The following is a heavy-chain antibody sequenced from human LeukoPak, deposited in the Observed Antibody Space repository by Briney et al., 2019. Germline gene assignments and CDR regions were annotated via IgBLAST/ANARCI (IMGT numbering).Heavy chain of an antibody. V-gene: IGHV1-46*01. CDR3: ARNPVTTKYFDY. CDR2: INPSGGST. CDR1: GYTFTSYY. J-gene: IGHJ4*02. D-gene: IGHD4-17*01. Sequence: ASVKVSCKASGYTFTSYYMHWVRQAPGQGLEWMGIINPSGGSTRYAQKFQGRVTMTRDTSTSTVYMELSSLRSEDTAVYYWARNPVTTKYFDYWGQGTLVTVSS.